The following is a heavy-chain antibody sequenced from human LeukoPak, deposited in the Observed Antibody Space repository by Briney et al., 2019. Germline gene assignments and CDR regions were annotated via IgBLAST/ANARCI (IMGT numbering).Heavy chain of an antibody. J-gene: IGHJ4*02. CDR1: GFTFSSYA. Sequence: GGSLRLSCAGSGFTFSSYAMSWVRQAPGKGLEWVSAISDSGDYTYYADSVKGRFTISRDNSKNTLYLHVNSQRAEDTAVYYCAKDTSIGKYCTSGVCSPFDYWGQGTLVTVSS. D-gene: IGHD2-8*01. V-gene: IGHV3-23*01. CDR3: AKDTSIGKYCTSGVCSPFDY. CDR2: ISDSGDYT.